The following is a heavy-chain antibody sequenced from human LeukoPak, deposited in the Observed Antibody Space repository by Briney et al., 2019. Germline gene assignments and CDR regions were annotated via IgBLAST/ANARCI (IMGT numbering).Heavy chain of an antibody. CDR1: GGSISSYY. Sequence: PSETLSLTCTVSGGSISSYYWSWIRQPPGKGLEWIGYIYYSGSTNYNPSLKSRVTISVDTSKNQFSLKLSSVTAADTAVYYCAREGVDSGSYFGYWGQGTLVTVSS. CDR3: AREGVDSGSYFGY. D-gene: IGHD1-26*01. V-gene: IGHV4-59*01. CDR2: IYYSGST. J-gene: IGHJ4*02.